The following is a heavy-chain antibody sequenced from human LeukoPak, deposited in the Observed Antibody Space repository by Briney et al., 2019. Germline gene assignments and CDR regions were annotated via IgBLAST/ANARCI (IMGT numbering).Heavy chain of an antibody. Sequence: GGSLRLSCAASGFTFSSYSMNWVRQAPGKGLVWVSSISSSSSYIYYADSVKCRFTISRDNAKNSLYLQMNSLRAEDTAVYYCARGLVARTFDYWGQGTLVTVSS. V-gene: IGHV3-21*01. CDR3: ARGLVARTFDY. CDR1: GFTFSSYS. CDR2: ISSSSSYI. J-gene: IGHJ4*02. D-gene: IGHD6-19*01.